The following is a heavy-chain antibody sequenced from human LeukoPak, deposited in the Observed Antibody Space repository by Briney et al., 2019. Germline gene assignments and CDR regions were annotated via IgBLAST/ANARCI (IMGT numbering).Heavy chain of an antibody. Sequence: SETLSLTCTVSGGSTSRYYWSWIRQPPGQGLEWIGFIHYSGSTHYNPSLKSRITISVDTSKNQFSLKLSSVTAADTAVYYCARHSGSQPHYFDYWGQGTLGTVSS. CDR1: GGSTSRYY. CDR2: IHYSGST. V-gene: IGHV4-59*08. J-gene: IGHJ4*02. CDR3: ARHSGSQPHYFDY. D-gene: IGHD2-15*01.